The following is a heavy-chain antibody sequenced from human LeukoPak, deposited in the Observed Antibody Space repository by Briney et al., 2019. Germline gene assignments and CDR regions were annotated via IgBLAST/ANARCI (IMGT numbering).Heavy chain of an antibody. J-gene: IGHJ5*02. Sequence: PSETLSLTCTVSGGSISSYYWSWIRQSPGKGLECIGYIHYTGSTNYNPSLKSRVTISVETSKNQFSLKLKSVTAADTAVYYCARVVSQYGDYAWIVNWFDPWGQGTLVTVSS. CDR2: IHYTGST. D-gene: IGHD4-17*01. V-gene: IGHV4-59*01. CDR3: ARVVSQYGDYAWIVNWFDP. CDR1: GGSISSYY.